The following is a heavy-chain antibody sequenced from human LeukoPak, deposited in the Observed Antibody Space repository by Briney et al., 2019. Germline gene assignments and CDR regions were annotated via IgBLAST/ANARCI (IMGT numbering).Heavy chain of an antibody. CDR2: ISGSGGST. CDR1: GFTFSSYA. Sequence: GGSLRLSCAASGFTFSSYAMHWVRQAPGKGLEWVSAISGSGGSTYYADSVKGRFTISRDNSKNTLYLQMNSLRAEDTAVYCCAKDGRYYDNSGYYFGDYFDYWGQGTLVTVSS. CDR3: AKDGRYYDNSGYYFGDYFDY. D-gene: IGHD3-22*01. J-gene: IGHJ4*02. V-gene: IGHV3-23*01.